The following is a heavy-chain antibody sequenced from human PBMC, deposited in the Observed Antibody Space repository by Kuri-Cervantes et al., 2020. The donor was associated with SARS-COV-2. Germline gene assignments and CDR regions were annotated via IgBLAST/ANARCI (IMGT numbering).Heavy chain of an antibody. V-gene: IGHV6-1*01. CDR2: TYYNSQWYT. J-gene: IGHJ3*02. CDR1: GESVSSNSAA. D-gene: IGHD3-22*01. Sequence: LRLSCAISGESVSSNSAAWDWIRQSPSRGLEWLGRTYYNSQWYTDYSPSVKSRIIIRSDTSKNHVSLQLNSATPEDTAVYYCAREQISLIVLQSGTFAIWGQGTMVTVSS. CDR3: AREQISLIVLQSGTFAI.